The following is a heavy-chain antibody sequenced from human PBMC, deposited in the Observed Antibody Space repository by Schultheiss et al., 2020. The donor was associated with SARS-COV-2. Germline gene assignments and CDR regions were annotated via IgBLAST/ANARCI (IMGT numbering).Heavy chain of an antibody. V-gene: IGHV4-61*05. Sequence: SETLSLTCTVSGGSISSSSYYWGWIRQPPGKGLEWIGYIYYSGSTNYNPSLKSRVSILVDTSKNQFSLKLSSVTAADTAVYYCARAVAGTRFDPWGPGNLVTVAS. D-gene: IGHD6-19*01. CDR2: IYYSGST. J-gene: IGHJ5*02. CDR3: ARAVAGTRFDP. CDR1: GGSISSSSYY.